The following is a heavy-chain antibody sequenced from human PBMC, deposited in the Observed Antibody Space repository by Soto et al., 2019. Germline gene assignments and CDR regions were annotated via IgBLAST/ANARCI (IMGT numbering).Heavy chain of an antibody. Sequence: QEQVVQSGPAMKEPGSSVKVSCRASGIMSSGYGFSWVRQAPGQGLEWVGMINPILDSTHYAQNLQGRVSLSVDKSRDTAYVEVTSLSLEDTAIYFCATMKRARLDSWGRGTVVTVSS. CDR1: GIMSSGYG. CDR2: INPILDST. V-gene: IGHV1-69*09. CDR3: ATMKRARLDS. D-gene: IGHD6-25*01. J-gene: IGHJ4*02.